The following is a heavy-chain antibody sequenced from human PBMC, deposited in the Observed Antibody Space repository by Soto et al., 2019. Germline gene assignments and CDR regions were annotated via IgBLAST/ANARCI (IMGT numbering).Heavy chain of an antibody. D-gene: IGHD2-2*01. Sequence: EVQLVESGGGLVQPGGSLRLSCAASGFTFSSYWMHWVRQAPGKGLVWGSRINRDGRSTYYEDSVKGRFTISRDNAKNTMYLQMSRLRAEDTAVYYCATAVPFDYWGQGTLVTVSS. CDR1: GFTFSSYW. CDR3: ATAVPFDY. CDR2: INRDGRST. V-gene: IGHV3-74*01. J-gene: IGHJ4*02.